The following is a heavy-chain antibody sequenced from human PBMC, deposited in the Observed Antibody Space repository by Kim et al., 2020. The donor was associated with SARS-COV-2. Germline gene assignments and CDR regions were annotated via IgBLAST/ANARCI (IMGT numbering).Heavy chain of an antibody. J-gene: IGHJ5*02. D-gene: IGHD3-16*01. CDR1: GFTFSSYA. CDR3: ARDIRGTCFAP. Sequence: GGSLRLSCVASGFTFSSYAMSWVRQAPGKGLEWVANIKQDGSEKYYIDSVKGRITISRDNAKNLMYLQMSGLRAEDTSVYYCARDIRGTCFAPWGQGTLV. CDR2: IKQDGSEK. V-gene: IGHV3-7*01.